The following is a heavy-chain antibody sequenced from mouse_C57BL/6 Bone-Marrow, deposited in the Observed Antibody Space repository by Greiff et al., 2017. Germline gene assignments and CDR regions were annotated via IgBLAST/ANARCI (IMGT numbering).Heavy chain of an antibody. CDR3: ARGGTTPFDY. V-gene: IGHV1-63*01. CDR2: IYPGGGYT. CDR1: GYTFTNYW. Sequence: VQLQQSGAELVRPGTSVKMSCKASGYTFTNYWIGWAKQRPGHGLEWIGDIYPGGGYTNYNEKFKGKATLTADKSSSTAYMQFSSLTSEDSAIYYCARGGTTPFDYWGQGTTLTVSS. D-gene: IGHD1-1*01. J-gene: IGHJ2*01.